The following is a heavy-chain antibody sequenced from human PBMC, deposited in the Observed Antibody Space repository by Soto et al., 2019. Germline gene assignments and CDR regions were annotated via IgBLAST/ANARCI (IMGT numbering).Heavy chain of an antibody. V-gene: IGHV3-23*01. J-gene: IGHJ4*02. D-gene: IGHD5-18*01. CDR3: AKKTQRGYSHGYFFDY. CDR1: GFTFSSYA. CDR2: ISGSGGSI. Sequence: GGSLRLSCAASGFTFSSYAMSWVRQAPGKGLEWVSAISGSGGSIYYADSVKGRFTISRDNSKNTLYLQMNSLRAEDTAVYYCAKKTQRGYSHGYFFDYWGQGTLVTVSS.